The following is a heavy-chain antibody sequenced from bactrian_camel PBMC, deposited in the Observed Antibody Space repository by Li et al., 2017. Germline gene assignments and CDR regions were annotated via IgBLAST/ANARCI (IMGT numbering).Heavy chain of an antibody. CDR2: IFSDGQKT. V-gene: IGHV3-2*01. J-gene: IGHJ4*01. Sequence: QVQLVESGGGLEQPGEPLRLSCVASGLTFRDYYIGWVRQAPGKGSEWVASIFSDGQKTYYAPSMKERVTISRDTKKMVYLEIHNPKADDTAQYYCVLSFFIPKSTRDFRYWGPGTQVTVS. D-gene: IGHD1*01. CDR1: GLTFRDYY. CDR3: VLSFFIPKSTRDFRY.